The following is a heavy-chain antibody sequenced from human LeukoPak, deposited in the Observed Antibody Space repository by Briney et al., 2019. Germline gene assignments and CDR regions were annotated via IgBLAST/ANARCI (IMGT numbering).Heavy chain of an antibody. D-gene: IGHD1-26*01. CDR1: GGSITGYY. J-gene: IGHJ4*02. CDR3: ARVNKIWEYFDY. V-gene: IGHV4-59*01. CDR2: IRYSGST. Sequence: SETLSLTCTVSGGSITGYYWSWIRQPPGKGLEWIGYIRYSGSTNYNPSLKSRVTISVDTSKNQFSLKLSSVTAADTAVYFCARVNKIWEYFDYWGRGTLVTVSS.